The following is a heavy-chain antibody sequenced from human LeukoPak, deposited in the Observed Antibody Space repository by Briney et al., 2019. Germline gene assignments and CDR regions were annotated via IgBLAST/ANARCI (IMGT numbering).Heavy chain of an antibody. Sequence: GGSLRLSCVASGFTFSNYWMHWVRQVPGKGLVWVSRINDDGSATFYADSVKGRFTISRDNAKNTLFLQMNSLSAEDTALYYCAREILAPGKTHDYWGQGTLVTVSS. V-gene: IGHV3-74*01. CDR3: AREILAPGKTHDY. CDR1: GFTFSNYW. CDR2: INDDGSAT. J-gene: IGHJ4*02.